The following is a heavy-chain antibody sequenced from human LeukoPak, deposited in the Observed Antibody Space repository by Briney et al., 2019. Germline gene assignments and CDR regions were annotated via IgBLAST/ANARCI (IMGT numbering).Heavy chain of an antibody. CDR3: AREPYGDYRYWYFDL. CDR1: GGSFSGYY. V-gene: IGHV4-34*01. J-gene: IGHJ2*01. Sequence: PSETLSLTCAVYGGSFSGYYWSWIRQPPGQGLEWIGEINHSGSTNYNPSLKSRVTISVDTSKNQFSLKLSSVTAADTAVYYCAREPYGDYRYWYFDLWGRGTLVTVSS. D-gene: IGHD4-17*01. CDR2: INHSGST.